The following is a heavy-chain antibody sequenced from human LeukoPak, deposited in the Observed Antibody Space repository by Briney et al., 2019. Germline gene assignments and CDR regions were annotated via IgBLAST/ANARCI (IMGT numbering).Heavy chain of an antibody. Sequence: GESLKISCKGSGYRFTSYWIGWVRQMPGKGLEWMGVIYPGDSDTRYSPSFQGQVTISADKSISTAYLQWSSLKASDTAMYYCARQDRSWGGGFDYWGQGTLVTVSS. CDR2: IYPGDSDT. CDR3: ARQDRSWGGGFDY. CDR1: GYRFTSYW. D-gene: IGHD6-13*01. J-gene: IGHJ4*02. V-gene: IGHV5-51*01.